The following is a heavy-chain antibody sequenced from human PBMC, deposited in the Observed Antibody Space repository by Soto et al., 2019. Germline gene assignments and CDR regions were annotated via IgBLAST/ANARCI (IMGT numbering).Heavy chain of an antibody. J-gene: IGHJ5*02. CDR3: ARDQGPGSGSFLSPYNWFDP. CDR1: GYTFTSYG. CDR2: ISAYNGNT. Sequence: QVQLVQSGAEVKKPGASVKVSCKASGYTFTSYGITWVRQAPGKGLEWMGWISAYNGNTNYAQKLQGRVTMTTDTSTSTAYMELRSLRSDDTAVYYCARDQGPGSGSFLSPYNWFDPWGQGTLVTVSS. V-gene: IGHV1-18*01. D-gene: IGHD3-10*01.